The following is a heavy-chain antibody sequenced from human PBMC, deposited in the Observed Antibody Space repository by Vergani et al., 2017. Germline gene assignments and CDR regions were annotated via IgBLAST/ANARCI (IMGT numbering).Heavy chain of an antibody. D-gene: IGHD3-10*01. V-gene: IGHV3-33*06. J-gene: IGHJ6*03. CDR3: AKAGAVTSGSLQYNFYMDV. CDR1: GFIFKNHG. CDR2: IWDDGSKK. Sequence: QVQLVESGGGVVQPGTSLRLSCAASGFIFKNHGMQWVRQAPGKGLEWVALIWDDGSKKNYGDSMKGRFTISRDNSKDTLYLEMNSLRTQDTAVYYCAKAGAVTSGSLQYNFYMDVWGKGTTVTVS.